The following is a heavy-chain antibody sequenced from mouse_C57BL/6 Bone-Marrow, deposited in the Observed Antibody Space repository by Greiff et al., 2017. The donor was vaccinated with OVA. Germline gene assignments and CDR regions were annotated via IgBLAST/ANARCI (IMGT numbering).Heavy chain of an antibody. CDR1: GFTFTDYY. V-gene: IGHV7-3*01. Sequence: DVMLVESGGGLVQPGGSLSLSCAASGFTFTDYYMSWVRQPPGKALEWLGFIRNKANGYTTEYSASVKGRFTISRDNSQSILYLQMNALRAEDSATYYCARWRSYYSNYVSLYYFDYWGQGTTLTVSS. CDR3: ARWRSYYSNYVSLYYFDY. CDR2: IRNKANGYTT. D-gene: IGHD2-5*01. J-gene: IGHJ2*01.